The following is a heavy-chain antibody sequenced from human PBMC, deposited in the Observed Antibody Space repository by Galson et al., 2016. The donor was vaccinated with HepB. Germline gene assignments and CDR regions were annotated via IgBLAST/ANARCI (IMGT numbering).Heavy chain of an antibody. D-gene: IGHD2-2*01. Sequence: SLRLSCAASGFTFSNYWMHWVRQGPGKGLEWVSFISSSSSYIYYADSVKGRFTISRDNAKNSLYLQMNSLRAEDTAVYYCARVLPAADSYYYYGMDVWGKGTTVTVSS. CDR1: GFTFSNYW. CDR2: ISSSSSYI. CDR3: ARVLPAADSYYYYGMDV. V-gene: IGHV3-21*01. J-gene: IGHJ6*04.